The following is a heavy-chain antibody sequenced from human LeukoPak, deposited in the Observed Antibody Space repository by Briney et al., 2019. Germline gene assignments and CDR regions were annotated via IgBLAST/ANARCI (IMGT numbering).Heavy chain of an antibody. D-gene: IGHD3-22*01. CDR1: GFTFSNFA. V-gene: IGHV3-23*01. CDR3: AKDTLLLLY. J-gene: IGHJ4*02. CDR2: ISGSGGDT. Sequence: GGSLRLSCAASGFTFSNFAMSCVRQAPGKGLEWVSAISGSGGDTYYADSVKGRFTISRDNAKSTLYLQMNSLRAEDTALYYCAKDTLLLLYWGQGTLVTVSS.